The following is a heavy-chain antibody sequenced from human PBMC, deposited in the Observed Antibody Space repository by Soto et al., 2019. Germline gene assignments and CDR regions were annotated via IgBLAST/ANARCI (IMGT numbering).Heavy chain of an antibody. V-gene: IGHV3-23*01. CDR2: ISTSGGST. D-gene: IGHD2-2*01. CDR3: ARYQLKAFDI. J-gene: IGHJ3*02. CDR1: GFTFSSYA. Sequence: PGGSLRLSCAASGFTFSSYAMSWVRQAPGKGLEWVSAISTSGGSTYYADSLRGRFTISRDNSKNTLYLQMNSLRAEDTAVYYCARYQLKAFDIWGQGTMVTV.